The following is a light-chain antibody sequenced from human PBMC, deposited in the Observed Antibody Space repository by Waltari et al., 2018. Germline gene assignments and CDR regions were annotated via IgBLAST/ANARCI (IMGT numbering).Light chain of an antibody. Sequence: DIVMTQTPLSLPVTPGEPASLSCRSSQSLLKSNGNTYLYWYVQKPGQPPRPLIYRVSNRFSGVPDRFSGSGSGTDFTLKISRVEAEDVGVYYCMQTLQTPLTFGGGTKVEIK. V-gene: IGKV2D-29*01. CDR1: QSLLKSNGNTY. CDR3: MQTLQTPLT. CDR2: RVS. J-gene: IGKJ4*01.